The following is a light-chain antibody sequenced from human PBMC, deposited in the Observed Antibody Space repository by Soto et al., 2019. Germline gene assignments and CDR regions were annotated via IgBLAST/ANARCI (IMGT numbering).Light chain of an antibody. Sequence: IVFAQAPATPSLSPGEGATLSCRASQSVSSYLAWYQQKPGQAPRLLIYDASNRATGIPARFSGSGSGTDFTLTISSLEPGDFAVYYCQQRSDWWVTFGQGTRLEIK. CDR2: DAS. CDR1: QSVSSY. V-gene: IGKV3-11*01. J-gene: IGKJ5*01. CDR3: QQRSDWWVT.